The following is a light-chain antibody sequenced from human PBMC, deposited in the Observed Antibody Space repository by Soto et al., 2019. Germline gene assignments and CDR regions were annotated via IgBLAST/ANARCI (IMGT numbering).Light chain of an antibody. CDR3: QKYNSAPRT. J-gene: IGKJ1*01. CDR2: AAS. Sequence: DIQMTQSPSSLSASVGDRVTITCRASQGIINYLAWYQQKPGKVPKLLIYAASTLQSGVASRFSGSGSGTDFTLTISSLQHEDVATYYCQKYNSAPRTFGQGTKVEIK. V-gene: IGKV1-27*01. CDR1: QGIINY.